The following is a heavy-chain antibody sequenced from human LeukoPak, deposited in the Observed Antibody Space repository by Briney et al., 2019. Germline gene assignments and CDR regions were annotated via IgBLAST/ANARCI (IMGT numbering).Heavy chain of an antibody. D-gene: IGHD3-22*01. CDR3: ARDSSGYFNFDY. CDR2: INWNGGST. Sequence: GGSLRPSCAASGFTFDDYGMGWVRQAPGKGLEWVSGINWNGGSTGYADSVKGRFTISRDNAKNSLYLQMNSLRAEDTALYYCARDSSGYFNFDYWGQGTLVTVSA. CDR1: GFTFDDYG. J-gene: IGHJ4*02. V-gene: IGHV3-20*04.